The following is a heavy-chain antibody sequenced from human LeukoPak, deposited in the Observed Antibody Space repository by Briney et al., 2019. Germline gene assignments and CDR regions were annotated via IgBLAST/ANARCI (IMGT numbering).Heavy chain of an antibody. Sequence: GGSLRLSCAASGFIFEDYTTHWVRQAPGKTLEWVSLISWDGTTYYADSVKGRFTISRDNSKNSLYLQMDTLRSEDTAFYYCVKDLSYESSGSVPDYWGQGTLVTVSS. CDR3: VKDLSYESSGSVPDY. V-gene: IGHV3-43*01. CDR1: GFIFEDYT. J-gene: IGHJ4*02. CDR2: ISWDGTT. D-gene: IGHD3-22*01.